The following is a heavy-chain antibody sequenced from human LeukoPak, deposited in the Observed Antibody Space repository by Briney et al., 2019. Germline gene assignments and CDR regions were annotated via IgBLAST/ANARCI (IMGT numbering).Heavy chain of an antibody. J-gene: IGHJ4*02. CDR2: ISSNGGST. D-gene: IGHD5-12*01. CDR1: GFTFSSYA. CDR3: VTSNVDIAATSSGPFDY. Sequence: TGGSLRLSCSASGFTFSSYAMHWVRQAPGKGLEYVSAISSNGGSTYYADSVKGRFTISRDNSKNTLYLQMSSLRAEDTAVYYCVTSNVDIAATSSGPFDYWGQGTLVTVSS. V-gene: IGHV3-64D*09.